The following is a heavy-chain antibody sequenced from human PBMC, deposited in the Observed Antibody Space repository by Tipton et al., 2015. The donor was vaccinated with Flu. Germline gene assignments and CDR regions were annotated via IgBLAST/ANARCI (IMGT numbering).Heavy chain of an antibody. J-gene: IGHJ4*02. Sequence: TLSLTCSVSGGSSSSGSFYWGWIRQPPGKGLEWIGTIHHTGTTYYKPSLRSRVTISVDTSKKQFSLNLTSVTAADTAVFYCARHMSGGTRRAYDFWGQGTLVTVSS. CDR1: GGSSSSGSFY. CDR2: IHHTGTT. D-gene: IGHD2-15*01. CDR3: ARHMSGGTRRAYDF. V-gene: IGHV4-39*01.